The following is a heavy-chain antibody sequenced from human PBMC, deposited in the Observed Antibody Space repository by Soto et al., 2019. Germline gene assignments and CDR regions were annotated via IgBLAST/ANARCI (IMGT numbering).Heavy chain of an antibody. CDR2: FDPEDGET. V-gene: IGHV1-24*01. CDR3: ATALHLGELSLLL. Sequence: GASVKVSCKVSGYTLTELSMHWVRQAPGKGLEWMGGFDPEDGETIYAQKFQGRVTMTEDTSTDTAYTELSSLRSEDTAVYYCATALHLGELSLLLWGQGTLVTVSS. J-gene: IGHJ4*02. CDR1: GYTLTELS. D-gene: IGHD3-16*02.